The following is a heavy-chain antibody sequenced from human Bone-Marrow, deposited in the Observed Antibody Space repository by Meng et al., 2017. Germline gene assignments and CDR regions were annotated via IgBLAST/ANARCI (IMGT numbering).Heavy chain of an antibody. CDR3: ARGSGSPEYCSSTSCYSGGWFDP. D-gene: IGHD2-2*02. J-gene: IGHJ5*02. CDR2: INHSGST. CDR1: GGSFSGYC. Sequence: QVQLQQWGAGLLKPSETLSLTCAVYGGSFSGYCWSWIRQPPGKGLEWIGEINHSGSTNYNPSLKSRVTISVDTSKNQFSLKLSSVTAADTAVYYCARGSGSPEYCSSTSCYSGGWFDPWGQGTLVTVSS. V-gene: IGHV4-34*01.